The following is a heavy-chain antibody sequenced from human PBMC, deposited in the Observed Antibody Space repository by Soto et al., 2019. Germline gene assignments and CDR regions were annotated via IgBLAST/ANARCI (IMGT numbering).Heavy chain of an antibody. CDR3: ASLRVPGYYYYMDV. V-gene: IGHV3-48*01. Sequence: GGSLRLSCAASGFTFSSYIMNWVRQAPGKGLEWVSYISSSSSTIYYADSVKGRFTISRDNAKNSLYLQMNSLRAEDTAVYYCASLRVPGYYYYMDVWGKGTTVTVSS. CDR2: ISSSSSTI. J-gene: IGHJ6*03. CDR1: GFTFSSYI.